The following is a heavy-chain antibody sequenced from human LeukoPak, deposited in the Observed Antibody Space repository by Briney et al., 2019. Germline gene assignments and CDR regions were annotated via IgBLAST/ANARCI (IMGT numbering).Heavy chain of an antibody. J-gene: IGHJ5*02. CDR3: ARRLYNWNYGNWFDP. D-gene: IGHD1-7*01. CDR2: INHSGST. V-gene: IGHV4-34*01. CDR1: GGSFSGYY. Sequence: PSETLSLTCAVYGGSFSGYYWSWIRQPPGKGLEWIGEINHSGSTNYNPSLKSRVTISVDTSKNQFSLKLSSVTSADTAVYYCARRLYNWNYGNWFDPWGQGTLVTVSS.